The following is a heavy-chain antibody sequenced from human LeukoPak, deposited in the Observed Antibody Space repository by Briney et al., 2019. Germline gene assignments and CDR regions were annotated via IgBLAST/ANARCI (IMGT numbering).Heavy chain of an antibody. Sequence: GGSLRLSCAASGFTVSTNYMTWARQAPGKGMEWVSVIYSSGSTYYADSVKGRFTISRDNSKNTLYLQMNSLRAEDTAVYYCKEVDYWGQGTLVTVSS. V-gene: IGHV3-66*01. CDR2: IYSSGST. CDR1: GFTVSTNY. J-gene: IGHJ4*02. CDR3: KEVDY.